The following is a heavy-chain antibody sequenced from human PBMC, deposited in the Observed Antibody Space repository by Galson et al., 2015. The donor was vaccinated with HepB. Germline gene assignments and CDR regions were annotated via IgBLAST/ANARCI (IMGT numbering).Heavy chain of an antibody. D-gene: IGHD3-16*01. CDR2: INPSGGST. CDR3: ARGASYGGRDPPRYYFDY. CDR1: GYTFTSYY. J-gene: IGHJ4*02. V-gene: IGHV1-46*01. Sequence: SVKVSCKASGYTFTSYYMHWVRQAPGQGLEWMGIINPSGGSTSYAQKFQGRVTMTRDTSTSTVYMELSSLRSEDTAVYYCARGASYGGRDPPRYYFDYWGQGTLVTVSS.